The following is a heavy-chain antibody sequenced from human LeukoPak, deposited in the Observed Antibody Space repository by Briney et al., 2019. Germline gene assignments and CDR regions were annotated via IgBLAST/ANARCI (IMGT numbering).Heavy chain of an antibody. CDR2: INHSGST. CDR3: ARLPPPGYSYGLFDY. CDR1: GGSFSGYY. D-gene: IGHD5-18*01. J-gene: IGHJ4*02. V-gene: IGHV4-34*01. Sequence: SETLSLTCAVYGGSFSGYYWSWIRQPPGKGLEWIGEINHSGSTNYNPSLKSRVTISVDTSKNQFSLKLSSVTAADTAVYYCARLPPPGYSYGLFDYWGQGTLVTVSS.